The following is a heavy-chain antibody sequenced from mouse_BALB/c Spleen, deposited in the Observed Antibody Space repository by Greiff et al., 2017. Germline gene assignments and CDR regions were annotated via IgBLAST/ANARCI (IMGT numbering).Heavy chain of an antibody. V-gene: IGHV14-3*02. CDR1: GFTFKDSY. CDR2: IDPANGNT. J-gene: IGHJ3*01. Sequence: VQLQQSGAELVKPGASVKLSCTASGFTFKDSYMHWVKQRPEQGLEWIGRIDPANGNTKYDPKFQGKATITADTSSNTAYLQLSSLTSEDTAVYYCALAFYDYTFDYWGQGTLVTVSA. CDR3: ALAFYDYTFDY. D-gene: IGHD2-4*01.